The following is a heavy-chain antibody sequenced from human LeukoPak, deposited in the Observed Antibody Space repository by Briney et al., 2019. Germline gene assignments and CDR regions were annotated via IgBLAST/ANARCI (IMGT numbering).Heavy chain of an antibody. Sequence: ASVTVSCKSSGYTFTGYYMHWVRQAPGQGREWMGWINPNGGGTNYAQQFQGRVTMTSDTSISTAYMELSSLRSDDTAVYYCARDSYSGSYYYGGQGTLVTVSA. CDR2: INPNGGGT. J-gene: IGHJ4*02. V-gene: IGHV1-2*02. CDR1: GYTFTGYY. D-gene: IGHD1-26*01. CDR3: ARDSYSGSYYY.